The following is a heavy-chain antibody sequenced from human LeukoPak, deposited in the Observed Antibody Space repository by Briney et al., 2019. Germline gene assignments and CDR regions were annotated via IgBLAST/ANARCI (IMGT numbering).Heavy chain of an antibody. Sequence: PSETLPLTCAVYGGSFSNYYWTWIRQPPGKGLEWIGEINHSGSTNYNPSLKSRVTISVDTSKNQFSLKLSSVTAADTAVYYCARTSVYYYGSGSYLKRRYNWFDPWGQGTLVTVSS. D-gene: IGHD3-10*01. J-gene: IGHJ5*02. V-gene: IGHV4-34*01. CDR3: ARTSVYYYGSGSYLKRRYNWFDP. CDR1: GGSFSNYY. CDR2: INHSGST.